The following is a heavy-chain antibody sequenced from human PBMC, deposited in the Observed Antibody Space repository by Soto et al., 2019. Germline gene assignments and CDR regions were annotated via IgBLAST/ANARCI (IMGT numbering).Heavy chain of an antibody. V-gene: IGHV4-59*01. CDR3: ARRYGGNFDY. Sequence: QVQLQESGPGLVKPSETLSLTCTVSGGSISSYYWSWIRQPPGKGLEWIGYIYYSGRTNYNPSLTSRVTLSVYTSKNQFSLKLSSVTAADTAVYYCARRYGGNFDYWGQGTLVTVSS. CDR1: GGSISSYY. D-gene: IGHD1-26*01. CDR2: IYYSGRT. J-gene: IGHJ4*02.